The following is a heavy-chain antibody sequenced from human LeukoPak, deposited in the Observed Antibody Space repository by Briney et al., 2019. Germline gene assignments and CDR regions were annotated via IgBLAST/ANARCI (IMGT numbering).Heavy chain of an antibody. Sequence: PGGSLTLSCAASGFTLSRIAMSWVRQAPGKGLEWVSGISGSGGRDSTYYADSVKGRFTISRDKSKNTVYLGMNSLRAEDTAVYYCAKGYSEYTSSWFDYWGQGTLVTVSS. CDR1: GFTLSRIA. D-gene: IGHD6-13*01. CDR3: AKGYSEYTSSWFDY. V-gene: IGHV3-23*01. J-gene: IGHJ4*02. CDR2: ISGSGGRDST.